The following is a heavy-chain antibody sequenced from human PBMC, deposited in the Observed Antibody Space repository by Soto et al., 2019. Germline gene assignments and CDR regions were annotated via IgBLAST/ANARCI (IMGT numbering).Heavy chain of an antibody. J-gene: IGHJ4*02. CDR1: GFTFSSCA. CDR2: ISYDGSNK. V-gene: IGHV3-30-3*01. Sequence: QVQLVESGGGVVQPGRSLRLSCAASGFTFSSCAMHWVRQAPGKGLEWVAVISYDGSNKYYADSVKGRFTVSRDNSKNTLYLQVNSLRAEDTAVYYCARDKSDVRFLEWSYYFDYWGQGTLVTVSS. D-gene: IGHD3-3*01. CDR3: ARDKSDVRFLEWSYYFDY.